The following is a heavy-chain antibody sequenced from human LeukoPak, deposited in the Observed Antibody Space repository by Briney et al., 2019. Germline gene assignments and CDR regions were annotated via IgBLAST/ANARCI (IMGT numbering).Heavy chain of an antibody. J-gene: IGHJ4*02. D-gene: IGHD6-13*01. Sequence: ATVRVSCKASGGTFSSYAISWVRQAPGHGLEWMGRIIPILGIANYAQKFQGRVPITADKSTSTAYMELSSLRSEDTAVYYCQTGYSSSPGSGYFDYWGQGTLVTVSS. CDR3: QTGYSSSPGSGYFDY. CDR2: IIPILGIA. CDR1: GGTFSSYA. V-gene: IGHV1-69*04.